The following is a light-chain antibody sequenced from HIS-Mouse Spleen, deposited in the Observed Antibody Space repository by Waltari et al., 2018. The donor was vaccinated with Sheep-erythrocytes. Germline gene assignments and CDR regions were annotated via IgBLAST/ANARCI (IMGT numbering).Light chain of an antibody. CDR3: CSYAGSYNHV. CDR2: DVS. CDR1: SRVGGGYNY. J-gene: IGLJ1*01. V-gene: IGLV2-11*01. Sequence: QSALTPPPSASASPRQSTTTSSSRTSRVGGGYNYVSWYQQHPGKAPKLMIYDVSKRPSGVPDRFSGSKSGNTASLTISGLQAEDEADYYCCSYAGSYNHVFATGTKVTVL.